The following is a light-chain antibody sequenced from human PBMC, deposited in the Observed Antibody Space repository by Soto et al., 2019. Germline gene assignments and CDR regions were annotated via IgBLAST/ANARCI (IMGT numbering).Light chain of an antibody. J-gene: IGLJ2*01. V-gene: IGLV1-51*02. CDR1: SSNIGNRD. CDR3: GTLDGSSLVAVV. Sequence: QSVLTQPPSVSAAPGQKVTISCAGSSSNIGNRDVSWYQQFPGTAPKLLIYEDNKRPSGIPDRFSRSKSGTSATLAIAGLQTGDEADYYCGTLDGSSLVAVVLGGGTKLTVL. CDR2: EDN.